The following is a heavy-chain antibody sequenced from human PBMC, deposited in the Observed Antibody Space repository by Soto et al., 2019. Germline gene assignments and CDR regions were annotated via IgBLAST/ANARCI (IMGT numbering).Heavy chain of an antibody. CDR2: VNPSGGHT. CDR1: GDTFTNYY. D-gene: IGHD2-21*02. CDR3: ARGGRVVVVTAAFDY. V-gene: IGHV1-46*01. Sequence: QVQLMQSGAEVKKPGASVKVSCKASGDTFTNYYIHWVRQAPGQGLEWMGTVNPSGGHTTYSQNFLGRVTMTRDTSTSTLYRELTRLTSDDTAVYYCARGGRVVVVTAAFDYWGQGTLVTVSS. J-gene: IGHJ4*02.